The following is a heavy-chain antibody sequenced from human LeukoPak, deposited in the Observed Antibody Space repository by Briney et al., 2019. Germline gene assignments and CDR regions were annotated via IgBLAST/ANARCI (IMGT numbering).Heavy chain of an antibody. CDR3: ARVRYCSSTSCLFPDY. D-gene: IGHD2-2*01. V-gene: IGHV1-46*01. J-gene: IGHJ4*02. CDR1: GYTFTTYS. Sequence: ASVKVSCKASGYTFTTYSMHWVRQAPGQGLEWMAIINLSGGSTDYTQKFQGRVTMTRDTSTSTVYMELSSLRSEDTAVYYCARVRYCSSTSCLFPDYWGQGTLVTVSS. CDR2: INLSGGST.